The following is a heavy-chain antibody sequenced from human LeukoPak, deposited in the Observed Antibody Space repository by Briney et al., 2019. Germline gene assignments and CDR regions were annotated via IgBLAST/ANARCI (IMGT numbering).Heavy chain of an antibody. CDR1: GFTFSRHG. J-gene: IGHJ4*02. V-gene: IGHV3-30*02. CDR3: AKDHERGYTGYYFDY. D-gene: IGHD5-12*01. Sequence: PGGSLRLSCAASGFTFSRHGMRWGRRAPREGVQRVACIRFAGSNTYYADSMKGRFTISRDNSKNTLYLQMNSLRAEDTAVYYCAKDHERGYTGYYFDYWGQGTLVTVSS. CDR2: IRFAGSNT.